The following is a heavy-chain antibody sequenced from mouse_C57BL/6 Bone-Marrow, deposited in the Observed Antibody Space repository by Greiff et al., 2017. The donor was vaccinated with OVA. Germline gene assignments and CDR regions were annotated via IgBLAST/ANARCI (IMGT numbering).Heavy chain of an antibody. Sequence: QVQLQQPGAELVKPGASVKLSCKASGYTFTSYWMHWVKQRPGRGLEWIGRIDPSSGGTKYNEKFKSKATLTVDKPSSTAYMQLSSLTSEDSAVYYCARSTTVVEGHYFDYWGQGTTLTVSS. CDR2: IDPSSGGT. CDR3: ARSTTVVEGHYFDY. CDR1: GYTFTSYW. V-gene: IGHV1-72*01. D-gene: IGHD1-1*01. J-gene: IGHJ2*01.